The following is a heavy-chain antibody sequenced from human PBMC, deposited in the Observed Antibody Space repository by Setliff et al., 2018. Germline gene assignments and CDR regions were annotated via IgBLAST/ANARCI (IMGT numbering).Heavy chain of an antibody. D-gene: IGHD3-22*01. CDR2: TIPMFGTX. J-gene: IGHJ6*03. Sequence: GASVKVSCKASGATFSSHGISWVRQAPGQGLEWMGGTIPMFGTXEYAQKFQGRLXXITDESTNTAFMQLSSLRSDDTAVYYCVREGVDSRSSTDYRYYMDVWGKGTTVTVSS. CDR1: GATFSSHG. V-gene: IGHV1-69*05. CDR3: VREGVDSRSSTDYRYYMDV.